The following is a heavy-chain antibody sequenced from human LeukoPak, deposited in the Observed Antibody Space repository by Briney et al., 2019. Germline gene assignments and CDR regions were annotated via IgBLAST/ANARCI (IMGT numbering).Heavy chain of an antibody. V-gene: IGHV1-69*05. CDR3: AREGEGIAAAGTLLVYFDY. CDR2: IIPVFGTT. Sequence: ASVKVSCKASGDTFASYGISWVRQAPGQGLEWLARIIPVFGTTNHARKFRGRVTVSTDDSTSTAFLELSSLTPEDTAVYYCAREGEGIAAAGTLLVYFDYWGQGTLVTVSS. J-gene: IGHJ4*02. D-gene: IGHD6-13*01. CDR1: GDTFASYG.